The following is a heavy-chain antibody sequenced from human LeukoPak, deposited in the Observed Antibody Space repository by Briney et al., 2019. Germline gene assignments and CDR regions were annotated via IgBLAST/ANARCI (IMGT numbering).Heavy chain of an antibody. J-gene: IGHJ4*02. D-gene: IGHD3-16*01. CDR2: ISSSSSTI. CDR1: GFTFSNYN. CDR3: ARVNDYVWGRKGYFDY. Sequence: PGGSLRLSCAASGFTFSNYNMNWVRQVPGKGLEWVSYISSSSSTIYYADSVKGRFTISRDNAKNSLYLQMNSLRDEDTAVCYRARVNDYVWGRKGYFDYWGQGTLVTVSS. V-gene: IGHV3-48*02.